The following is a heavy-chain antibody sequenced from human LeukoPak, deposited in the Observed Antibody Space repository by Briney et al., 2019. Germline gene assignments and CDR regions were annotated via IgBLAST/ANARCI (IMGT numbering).Heavy chain of an antibody. CDR2: IRYDGSNK. D-gene: IGHD3-10*01. CDR1: GFTFISYW. J-gene: IGHJ4*02. Sequence: GGSLSLSCAASGFTFISYWMHWVRQAPGKGLEWVAFIRYDGSNKYYADSVKGRFTISIDNSKNTLYLQMNSLRAEDTAVYYCAKARVLWFGDFDYWGQGALVTVSS. V-gene: IGHV3-30*02. CDR3: AKARVLWFGDFDY.